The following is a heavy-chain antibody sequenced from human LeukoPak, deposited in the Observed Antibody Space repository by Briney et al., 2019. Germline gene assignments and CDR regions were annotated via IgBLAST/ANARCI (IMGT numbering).Heavy chain of an antibody. D-gene: IGHD2-8*01. V-gene: IGHV4-34*01. J-gene: IGHJ4*02. Sequence: SETLSLTCAVYGGSFSGYYWSWIRQPPGKGLEWIGEISHSGSTNYNPSLKSRVTISVDTSKNQFSLKLSSVTAADTAVYYCARWGSIVLMVYAMSNYFDYWGQGTLVTVSS. CDR3: ARWGSIVLMVYAMSNYFDY. CDR2: ISHSGST. CDR1: GGSFSGYY.